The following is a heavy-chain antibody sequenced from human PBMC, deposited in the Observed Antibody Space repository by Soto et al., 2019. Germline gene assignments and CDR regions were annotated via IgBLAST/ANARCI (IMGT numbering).Heavy chain of an antibody. V-gene: IGHV1-69*02. CDR1: GGTFSSYT. Sequence: ASVKVSCKASGGTFSSYTISWVRQAPGQGLEWMGRIIPILGIANYAQKFQGRVTITADKSTSTAYMELSSLRSEDTAVYYCARAEYCGGDCQGYYYGMDVWGQGTTVTVSS. CDR3: ARAEYCGGDCQGYYYGMDV. J-gene: IGHJ6*02. D-gene: IGHD2-21*02. CDR2: IIPILGIA.